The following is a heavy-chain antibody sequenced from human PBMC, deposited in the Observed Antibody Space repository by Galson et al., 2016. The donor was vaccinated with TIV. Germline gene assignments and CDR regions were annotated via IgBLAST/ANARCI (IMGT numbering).Heavy chain of an antibody. Sequence: SLRLSCAASGFTFGNSAMSWVRQAPGKGLEWVSVINDDGGRTNYANSVKGRLTISRDNSKNMVYLQMYNLRVEDTAVYYCARGDTYYESTFDYWGQGTLVTVSS. CDR2: INDDGGRT. CDR3: ARGDTYYESTFDY. J-gene: IGHJ4*02. CDR1: GFTFGNSA. V-gene: IGHV3-23*01. D-gene: IGHD3-22*01.